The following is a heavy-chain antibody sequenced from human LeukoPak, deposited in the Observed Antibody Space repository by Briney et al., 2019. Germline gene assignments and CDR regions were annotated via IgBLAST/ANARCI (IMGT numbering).Heavy chain of an antibody. D-gene: IGHD2-21*02. CDR1: GFSFSSYG. J-gene: IGHJ4*02. CDR2: VSYDGSNI. CDR3: AQGFTAIIY. V-gene: IGHV3-30*03. Sequence: GGSLRLSCAASGFSFSSYGMQWVCQAPGKGLQWVAVVSYDGSNIDYADSVKGRFTISRDNSKNTLYLQMNSLRAEDTAVYYCAQGFTAIIYWGQGTRVTVSS.